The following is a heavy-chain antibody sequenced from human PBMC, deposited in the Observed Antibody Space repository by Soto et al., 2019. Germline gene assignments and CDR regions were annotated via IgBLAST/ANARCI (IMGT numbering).Heavy chain of an antibody. D-gene: IGHD5-12*01. CDR1: GFTFSSYA. Sequence: EVQLLESGGGLVQPGGSLRLSCAASGFTFSSYAMSWVRQAPGKGLEWVSAISGSGGSTYYADSVKGRFTISRDNSKNTLYLQMNSLIAAHTAVYYCAKQVCSRCDWFADNWFDPWGQGTLVTVSS. CDR2: ISGSGGST. V-gene: IGHV3-23*01. CDR3: AKQVCSRCDWFADNWFDP. J-gene: IGHJ5*02.